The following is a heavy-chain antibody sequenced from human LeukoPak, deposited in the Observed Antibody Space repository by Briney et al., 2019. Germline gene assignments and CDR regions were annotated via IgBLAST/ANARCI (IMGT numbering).Heavy chain of an antibody. CDR1: GFTFSSYG. J-gene: IGHJ6*02. CDR3: AKDRYYYDSSGYYYYYYGMDV. Sequence: PGGSLRLSCAASGFTFSSYGMHWVRQAPGKGLEWVAVISYVGSNKYYADSVKGRFTISRDNSKNTLYLQMNSLRAEDTAVYYCAKDRYYYDSSGYYYYYYGMDVWGQGTTVTVSS. D-gene: IGHD3-22*01. V-gene: IGHV3-30*18. CDR2: ISYVGSNK.